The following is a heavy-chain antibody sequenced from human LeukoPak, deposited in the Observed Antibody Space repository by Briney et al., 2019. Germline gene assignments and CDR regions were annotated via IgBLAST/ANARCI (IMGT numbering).Heavy chain of an antibody. Sequence: ASVKVSCKASGYTFTSYGISWVRQAPGQGLEWMGWISAYNGNTNYAQKFQGRVTITADESTSTAYMELSSLRSEDTAVYYCVNTAMSLYYFDYWGQGTLVTVSS. CDR1: GYTFTSYG. CDR3: VNTAMSLYYFDY. CDR2: ISAYNGNT. J-gene: IGHJ4*02. D-gene: IGHD5-18*01. V-gene: IGHV1-18*01.